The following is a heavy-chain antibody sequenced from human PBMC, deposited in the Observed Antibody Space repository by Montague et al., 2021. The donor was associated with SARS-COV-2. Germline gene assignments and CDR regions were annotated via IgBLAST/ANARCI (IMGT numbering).Heavy chain of an antibody. CDR1: GASISTSTYH. D-gene: IGHD2-8*01. J-gene: IGHJ5*02. CDR2: FSYSDST. Sequence: SETLSLTCSVSGASISTSTYHWAWIPQSPGKGLEWVVSFSYSDSTHYNPSLRSRVTISVDSSKNQFSLKLNSVTAADTAIYYCARRMRHVLVSVAAANWFDPWGQGTLVTVSS. V-gene: IGHV4-39*01. CDR3: ARRMRHVLVSVAAANWFDP.